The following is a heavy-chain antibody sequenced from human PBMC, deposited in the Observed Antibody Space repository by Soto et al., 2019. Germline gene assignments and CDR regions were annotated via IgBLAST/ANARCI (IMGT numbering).Heavy chain of an antibody. CDR2: ISSSGSTI. J-gene: IGHJ4*02. V-gene: IGHV3-48*03. CDR1: GFTFSSYE. CDR3: ARWGLHALDY. Sequence: EVQLVESGGGLIQPGGSLRLSCAASGFTFSSYEMNWVRQAPGKGLEWVSYISSSGSTIYYADSVKGRFTISRDNAKNSLYLQMNSLRAEDTAVYYCARWGLHALDYWGQGTLVTVSS. D-gene: IGHD3-16*01.